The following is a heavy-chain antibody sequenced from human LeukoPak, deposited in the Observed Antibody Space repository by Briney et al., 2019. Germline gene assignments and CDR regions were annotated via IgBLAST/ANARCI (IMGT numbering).Heavy chain of an antibody. Sequence: GASLQISCQGSGSIFTSYWIGWVRPLPGKGLEWMGIIYPGDSDTRYSPSFQGQVTISADKSISTAYLQWSSLKASDTAMYYCARNWGYYYDSSGYLHFDYWGQGTLVTVSS. CDR2: IYPGDSDT. J-gene: IGHJ4*02. CDR3: ARNWGYYYDSSGYLHFDY. CDR1: GSIFTSYW. V-gene: IGHV5-51*01. D-gene: IGHD3-22*01.